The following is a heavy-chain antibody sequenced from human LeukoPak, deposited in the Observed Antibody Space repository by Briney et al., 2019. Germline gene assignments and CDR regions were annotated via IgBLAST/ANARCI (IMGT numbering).Heavy chain of an antibody. CDR1: GFTVSSNY. J-gene: IGHJ6*02. CDR3: ARGQFLLSGYGYGMDV. V-gene: IGHV3-66*01. D-gene: IGHD5-12*01. Sequence: GGSLRLSCAASGFTVSSNYMSWVRQAPGKGLQWVSVIYDGGDTYYADSVKGRFTISRENGKNSLYLQMSSLRAGDTAVYYCARGQFLLSGYGYGMDVWGQGTTVTVSS. CDR2: IYDGGDT.